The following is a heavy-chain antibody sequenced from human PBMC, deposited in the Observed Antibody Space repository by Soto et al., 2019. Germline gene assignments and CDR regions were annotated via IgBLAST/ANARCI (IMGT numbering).Heavy chain of an antibody. Sequence: SETLSLTCTVSGGSISSGGYYWSWIRQHPGKGLEWIGYIYYSGSTYYNPSLKSRVTISVDTSKNQFSLKLSSVTAADTAVYYCARGNYCSGGSCCSRFGHFDYLGQGTLVAVSS. V-gene: IGHV4-31*03. CDR2: IYYSGST. CDR1: GGSISSGGYY. J-gene: IGHJ4*02. CDR3: ARGNYCSGGSCCSRFGHFDY. D-gene: IGHD2-15*01.